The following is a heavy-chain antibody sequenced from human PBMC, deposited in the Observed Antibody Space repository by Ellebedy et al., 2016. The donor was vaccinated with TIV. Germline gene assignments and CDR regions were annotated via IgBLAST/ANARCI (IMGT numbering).Heavy chain of an antibody. J-gene: IGHJ4*02. D-gene: IGHD1-26*01. Sequence: MPSETLSLTCAVYGGVSLSGYQWSWIRLSPGKGLEWIGEINDYGTTNYNPSLKSRVTISVDTSKNQFSLKLSSVTAADTAVYYCAREGRGGSSLSYYFDYWGQGTLVTVSS. V-gene: IGHV4-34*01. CDR2: INDYGTT. CDR1: GGVSLSGYQ. CDR3: AREGRGGSSLSYYFDY.